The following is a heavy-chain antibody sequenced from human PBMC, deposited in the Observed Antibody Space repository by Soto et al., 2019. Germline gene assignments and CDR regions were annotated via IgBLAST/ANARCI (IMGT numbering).Heavy chain of an antibody. Sequence: TLPLTCSVSGGSIRSGGYSWSWIRQPPGKGLEWIGYIYHSGSTYYNPSLKSRVTISVDRSKNQFSLKLSSVTAAVTAVYYCARVASSGGDYRGDSVKSSGRGPLVT. CDR1: GGSIRSGGYS. CDR3: ARVASSGGDYRGDSVKS. CDR2: IYHSGST. V-gene: IGHV4-30-2*01. D-gene: IGHD4-17*01. J-gene: IGHJ5*02.